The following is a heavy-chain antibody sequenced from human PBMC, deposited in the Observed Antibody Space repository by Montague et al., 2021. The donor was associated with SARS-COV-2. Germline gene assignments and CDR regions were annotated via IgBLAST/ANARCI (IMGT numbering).Heavy chain of an antibody. J-gene: IGHJ4*02. D-gene: IGHD6-6*01. CDR1: GGSISSSGYY. Sequence: SETLSLTCTVSGGSISSSGYYWGWIRQPPGKGPEWIGSIDYSGTTXYXXXXRXRVTMSVDTSKNQFSLRLSSVTAADTAVYYCARGPVGVAARLRYYFDQWGQGTLVTVSS. CDR3: ARGPVGVAARLRYYFDQ. CDR2: IDYSGTT. V-gene: IGHV4-39*01.